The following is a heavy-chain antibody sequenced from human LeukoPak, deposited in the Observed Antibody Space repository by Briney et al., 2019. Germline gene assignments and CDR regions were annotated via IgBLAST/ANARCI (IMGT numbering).Heavy chain of an antibody. Sequence: GESLKISCKGSGYSFTSYWIGWGRQMPGKGLEGMGIIYPGGSDTTYSPAFHGQVTISPDTSISTAYLQWSSLKASDTAMYYCARHSRSSSSGYYYYSYMDVWGKGSTVTVSS. V-gene: IGHV5-51*01. CDR3: ARHSRSSSSGYYYYSYMDV. CDR2: IYPGGSDT. CDR1: GYSFTSYW. D-gene: IGHD6-6*01. J-gene: IGHJ6*03.